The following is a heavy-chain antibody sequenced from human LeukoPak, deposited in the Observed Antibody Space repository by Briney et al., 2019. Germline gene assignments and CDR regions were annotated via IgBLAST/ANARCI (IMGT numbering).Heavy chain of an antibody. D-gene: IGHD6-13*01. Sequence: PGGSLRLSCAASGFTFSSYGMHWVRQAPGKGLEWVAFIRYDGSNKYYADSVKGRFTISRDNSKNTLYLQMNSLRAEDTAVYYCAKDTLSGQQLDYYYYYYMDVWGKGTTVTVSS. CDR1: GFTFSSYG. J-gene: IGHJ6*03. CDR3: AKDTLSGQQLDYYYYYYMDV. CDR2: IRYDGSNK. V-gene: IGHV3-30*02.